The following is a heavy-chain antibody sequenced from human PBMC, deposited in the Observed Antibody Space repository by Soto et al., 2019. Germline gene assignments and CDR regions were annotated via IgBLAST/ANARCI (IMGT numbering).Heavy chain of an antibody. Sequence: VQLVESGGGLVKPGGSLRLSCAASGFTFSSYSMNWVRQAPGKGLEWVSSISSSSSYIYYADSVKGRFTISRDNANNSPYLQMNSLRAEDTAVYYCARGYDSSGYLFDYWGQGTLVTVSS. V-gene: IGHV3-21*01. D-gene: IGHD3-22*01. CDR1: GFTFSSYS. J-gene: IGHJ4*02. CDR3: ARGYDSSGYLFDY. CDR2: ISSSSSYI.